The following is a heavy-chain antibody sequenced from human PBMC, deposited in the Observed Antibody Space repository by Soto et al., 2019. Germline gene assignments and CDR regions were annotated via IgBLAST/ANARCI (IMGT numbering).Heavy chain of an antibody. CDR2: ISYDGDNK. CDR3: AKDIYTYIPPRSWFDP. CDR1: GFTFSNYA. D-gene: IGHD2-2*02. J-gene: IGHJ5*02. Sequence: PGGSLRLSCAASGFTFSNYAMHWVRQAPGRGLEWVAVISYDGDNKYYADSVKGRFTISRDNSNNTLYLRMNSLRAEDTAVYYCAKDIYTYIPPRSWFDPWGQGTLVTVSS. V-gene: IGHV3-30*18.